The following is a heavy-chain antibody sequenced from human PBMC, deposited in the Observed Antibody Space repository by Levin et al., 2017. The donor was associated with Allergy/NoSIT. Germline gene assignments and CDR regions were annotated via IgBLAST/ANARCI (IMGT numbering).Heavy chain of an antibody. CDR2: ISAYNGST. Sequence: ASVKVSCKASNYIFTNYGFNWVRQAPGQGLEWMGWISAYNGSTKYAQKVQGRVTMTTDTSGSTAYMELRSLSSDDTAVYFCARSPCCYFDAFDLWGQGTMVTVSS. D-gene: IGHD3-10*01. CDR1: NYIFTNYG. CDR3: ARSPCCYFDAFDL. V-gene: IGHV1-18*01. J-gene: IGHJ3*01.